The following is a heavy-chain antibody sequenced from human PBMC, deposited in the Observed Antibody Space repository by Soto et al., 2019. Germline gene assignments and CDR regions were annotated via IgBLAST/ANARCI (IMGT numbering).Heavy chain of an antibody. CDR3: ASSRDGYNFGY. CDR2: IYSSGTT. J-gene: IGHJ4*02. D-gene: IGHD5-12*01. V-gene: IGHV4-31*02. Sequence: WTWLRQHPGKGLEWIGYIYSSGTTYYNPSLKSRLTISVDTSKNQFSLKLSSVTAADTAVYYCASSRDGYNFGYWGQGTLVTVSS.